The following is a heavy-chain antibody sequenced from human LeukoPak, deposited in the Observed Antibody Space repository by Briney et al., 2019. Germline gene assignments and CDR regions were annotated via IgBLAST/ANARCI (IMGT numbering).Heavy chain of an antibody. D-gene: IGHD6-19*01. CDR3: ARNSVGSIAVAGKALDV. J-gene: IGHJ6*04. V-gene: IGHV3-21*01. Sequence: PGGSLRLSCAASGFTFSSYSMNWVRQAPGKGLEWVSSTSSSSSYIYYADSVKGRFTISRDNAKNSLYLQMNSLRAEDTAVYYCARNSVGSIAVAGKALDVWGKGTTVTVSS. CDR2: TSSSSSYI. CDR1: GFTFSSYS.